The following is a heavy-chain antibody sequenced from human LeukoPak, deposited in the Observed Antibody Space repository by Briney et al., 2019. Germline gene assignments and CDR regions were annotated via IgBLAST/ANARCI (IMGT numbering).Heavy chain of an antibody. J-gene: IGHJ4*02. V-gene: IGHV4-59*08. CDR2: IYYSGST. CDR3: ARGDSSGLAPFDY. Sequence: SETLSLTCSVSGGSISSYYWSWIRQPPGKRLECIGYIYYSGSTNYNPSLKSRVTISLDTSKNQFSLKLRSVTAADTAVYYCARGDSSGLAPFDYWGQGTLVTVSS. CDR1: GGSISSYY. D-gene: IGHD3-22*01.